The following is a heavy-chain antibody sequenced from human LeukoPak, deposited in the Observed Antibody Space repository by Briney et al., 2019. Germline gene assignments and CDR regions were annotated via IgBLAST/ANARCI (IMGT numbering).Heavy chain of an antibody. J-gene: IGHJ4*02. D-gene: IGHD6-19*01. CDR2: ISAYNGNT. CDR1: GYTFTSYD. CDR3: ARDHTIAVAGTTFGY. Sequence: ASVKVSCKASGYTFTSYDINWVRQAPGQGLEWMGWISAYNGNTNYAQKLQGRVTMTTDTSTSTAYMELRSLRSDDTAVYYCARDHTIAVAGTTFGYWGQGTLVTVSS. V-gene: IGHV1-18*01.